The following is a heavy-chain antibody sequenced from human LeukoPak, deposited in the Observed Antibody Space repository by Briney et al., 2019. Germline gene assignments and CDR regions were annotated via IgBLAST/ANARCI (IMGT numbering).Heavy chain of an antibody. CDR1: GGSFSGYY. J-gene: IGHJ4*02. D-gene: IGHD3-10*01. Sequence: PSETRSLTCAVYGGSFSGYYWSWIRQPPGKGLEWIGEINHSGSTNYNPSLKSRVTISVDTSKNQFSLKLSSVTAADTAVYYCARDYYGSGSYYWYYFDYWGQGTLVTVSS. CDR2: INHSGST. V-gene: IGHV4-34*01. CDR3: ARDYYGSGSYYWYYFDY.